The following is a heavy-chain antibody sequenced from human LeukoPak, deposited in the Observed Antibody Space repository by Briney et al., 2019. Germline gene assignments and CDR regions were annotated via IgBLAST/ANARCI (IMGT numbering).Heavy chain of an antibody. V-gene: IGHV3-7*05. CDR3: ARDTRAYSSNFDS. CDR1: GFTFGSYW. J-gene: IGHJ4*02. Sequence: PGGSLRLSCAASGFTFGSYWMSWVRQAPGKGLEWVANIKNDGSEKYYVDSVKGRFTISRDNAKNSLYLQMNSLRAEDTAVYYCARDTRAYSSNFDSWGQGTLVTVSS. CDR2: IKNDGSEK. D-gene: IGHD5-18*01.